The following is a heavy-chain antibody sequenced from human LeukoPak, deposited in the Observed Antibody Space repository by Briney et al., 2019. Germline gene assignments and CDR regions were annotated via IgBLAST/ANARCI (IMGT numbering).Heavy chain of an antibody. V-gene: IGHV3-30*02. J-gene: IGHJ4*02. CDR3: AKGDWQHFDY. CDR2: IRYDGSNK. CDR1: GFTFSSYG. D-gene: IGHD3-9*01. Sequence: PGGSLRLSCAASGFTFSSYGMHWVRQAPGKGLEWAAFIRYDGSNKYYADSVKGRFTISRDNSKNTLYLQMNSLRAEDTAVYYCAKGDWQHFDYWGQGTLVTVSS.